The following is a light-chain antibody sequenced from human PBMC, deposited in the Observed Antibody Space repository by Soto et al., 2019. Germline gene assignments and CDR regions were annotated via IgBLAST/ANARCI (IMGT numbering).Light chain of an antibody. CDR3: QTDDSSLSGSV. CDR1: SSNIGAGYD. Sequence: QSVLTQPPSVSGAPGQRVTISCTGSSSNIGAGYDVHWYQQLPGTALKLLIYGNSNRPSGVPDRFSGSKSGTSASLAITGLQAEDEADYYCQTDDSSLSGSVFGTGTKVTDL. J-gene: IGLJ1*01. V-gene: IGLV1-40*01. CDR2: GNS.